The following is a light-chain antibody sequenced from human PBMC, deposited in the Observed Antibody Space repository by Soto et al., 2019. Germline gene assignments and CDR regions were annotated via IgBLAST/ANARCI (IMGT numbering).Light chain of an antibody. CDR2: NAS. Sequence: DIQMTQSPSTLSASVGDRVTITCRASQTISTWLAWYQQKPGKAPKLLIYNASSLESGVPSRFSASGSGTECTLTISSLQPDDVATYYCKQYTSYEITVGQGIRLDIK. V-gene: IGKV1-5*01. J-gene: IGKJ5*01. CDR1: QTISTW. CDR3: KQYTSYEIT.